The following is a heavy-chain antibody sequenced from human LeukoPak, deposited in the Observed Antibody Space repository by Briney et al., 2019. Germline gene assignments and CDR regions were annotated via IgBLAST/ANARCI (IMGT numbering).Heavy chain of an antibody. CDR3: ARLRRGYSYGYGVGYFDY. D-gene: IGHD5-18*01. Sequence: ASETLSLTCTVSGDSISNYYWSWIRQPAGKGLEWIGRTYTSGSTNYNPSLRSRVTMSVDTSKNQFSLRLSSVTSADTAVYYCARLRRGYSYGYGVGYFDYWGQGTLVTVSS. CDR1: GDSISNYY. CDR2: TYTSGST. V-gene: IGHV4-4*07. J-gene: IGHJ4*02.